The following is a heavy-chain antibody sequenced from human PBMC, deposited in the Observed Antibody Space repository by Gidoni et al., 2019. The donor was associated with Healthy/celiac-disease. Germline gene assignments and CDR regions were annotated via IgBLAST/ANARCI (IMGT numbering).Heavy chain of an antibody. CDR2: ISGSGGST. V-gene: IGHV3-23*01. CDR3: AKDRRYYDSSGSYYFDY. J-gene: IGHJ4*02. CDR1: GFTFSSYA. Sequence: EVQLLESGGGLVQPGGSLRLSCAASGFTFSSYAMSWVRQAPGKGLGWVSAISGSGGSTYYADSVKGRFTISRDNSKNTLYLQMNSLRAEDTAVYYCAKDRRYYDSSGSYYFDYWGQGTLVTVSS. D-gene: IGHD3-22*01.